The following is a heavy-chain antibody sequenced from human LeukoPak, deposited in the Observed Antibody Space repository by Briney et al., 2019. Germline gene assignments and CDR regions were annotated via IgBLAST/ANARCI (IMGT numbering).Heavy chain of an antibody. CDR1: GFTFSSYE. V-gene: IGHV3-48*03. Sequence: GGSLRLSCAASGFTFSSYEMNWVRQAPGKGLEWVSYISSSGSTIYYADSVKGRFTISRDNAKNSLYLQMNSLRAEDTAVYYCAKFLPTHIVVANYYFDYWGQGTLVTVSS. CDR3: AKFLPTHIVVANYYFDY. D-gene: IGHD2-21*01. J-gene: IGHJ4*02. CDR2: ISSSGSTI.